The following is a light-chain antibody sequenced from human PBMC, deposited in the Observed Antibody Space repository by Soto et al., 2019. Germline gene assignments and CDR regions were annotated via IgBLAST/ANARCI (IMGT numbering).Light chain of an antibody. J-gene: IGKJ1*01. Sequence: DIVMTQSPLSLRVTPGEPASISCRSSQSLLHSNGYNYLDWYLQKPGQSPQLLIYLGSNRASGVPDRFTGSGSGTDFTLKISRVEAEDVGVYYCMQALQTSWTFGQGTKVDIK. CDR3: MQALQTSWT. V-gene: IGKV2-28*01. CDR2: LGS. CDR1: QSLLHSNGYNY.